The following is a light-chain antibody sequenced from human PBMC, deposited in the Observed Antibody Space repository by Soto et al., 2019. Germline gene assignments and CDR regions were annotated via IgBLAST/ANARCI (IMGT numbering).Light chain of an antibody. CDR1: QSISSW. J-gene: IGKJ1*01. CDR2: KAS. Sequence: DIQMTQSPSTLSASVGDRVTITGRASQSISSWLAWYQQKPGKAPKLLIYKASSLESWVPSRFSGSGSGTEFTLTISSLQPDDCATYYCQQYNSFPTFGQGTKVDIK. CDR3: QQYNSFPT. V-gene: IGKV1-5*03.